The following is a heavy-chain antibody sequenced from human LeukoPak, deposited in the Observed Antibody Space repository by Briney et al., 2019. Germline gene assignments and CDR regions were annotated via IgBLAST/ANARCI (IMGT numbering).Heavy chain of an antibody. D-gene: IGHD6-13*01. V-gene: IGHV3-23*01. Sequence: GGSLRLSCAASGFTFSSYAMSWVRQAPGKGLEWVSAISGSGGGTYYADSVKGRFTISRDNSKNTLYLQMNSLRAEDTAVYYCAKASSSWYYFDYWGQGTLVTVSS. CDR1: GFTFSSYA. J-gene: IGHJ4*02. CDR3: AKASSSWYYFDY. CDR2: ISGSGGGT.